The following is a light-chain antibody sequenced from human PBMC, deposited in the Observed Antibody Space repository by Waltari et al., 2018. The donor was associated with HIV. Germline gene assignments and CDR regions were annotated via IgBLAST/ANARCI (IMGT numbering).Light chain of an antibody. V-gene: IGLV2-8*01. CDR3: SSYSANNNFDV. CDR1: SSVVGGDTY. CDR2: EVR. J-gene: IGLJ1*01. Sequence: QSALTQPPSASGSPGQSVTIPCTGTSSVVGGDTYVSLYQQHPGKAPKLIIYEVRKRPSGVPYRFSGSKSGNTASLTVSGLQAEDEADYYCSSYSANNNFDVFGTGTKVTVL.